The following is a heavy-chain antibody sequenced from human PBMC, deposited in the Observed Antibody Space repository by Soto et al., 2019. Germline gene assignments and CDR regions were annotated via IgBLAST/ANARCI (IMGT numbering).Heavy chain of an antibody. D-gene: IGHD6-13*01. V-gene: IGHV5-10-1*01. Sequence: ESLKISCKGSGYSFTSYWISWVRQMPGKGLEWMGRIDPSDSYTNYSPSFQGHVTISADKSISTAYLQWSSLKASDTAMYYCARYGYRSRVVDYWGQGTLLTVFS. CDR2: IDPSDSYT. CDR1: GYSFTSYW. J-gene: IGHJ4*02. CDR3: ARYGYRSRVVDY.